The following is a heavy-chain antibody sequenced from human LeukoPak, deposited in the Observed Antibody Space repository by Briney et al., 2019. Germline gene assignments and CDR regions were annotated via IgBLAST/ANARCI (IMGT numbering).Heavy chain of an antibody. CDR2: ITPILGTA. V-gene: IGHV1-69*10. J-gene: IGHJ4*02. CDR1: GGTFSSYA. D-gene: IGHD2-15*01. Sequence: ASVKVSCKASGGTFSSYAISWVRQAPGQGLEWMGGITPILGTANYAQKFQGRVTITADKSTSTAYMELSSLRVGDTAVYLCARMIRGSYDSCWGQGILVTVSS. CDR3: ARMIRGSYDSC.